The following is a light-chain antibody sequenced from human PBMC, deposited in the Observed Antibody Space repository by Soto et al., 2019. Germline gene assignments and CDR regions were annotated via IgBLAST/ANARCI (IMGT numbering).Light chain of an antibody. CDR2: STT. J-gene: IGLJ2*01. Sequence: SVLTQPPSASGTPGQRVTISCPGSSSNIGSNAVNWYQQVPGTAPKLLIYSTTQRPSGVPDRFSGSKSGTSASLAISGLQSDDEADYYCAAWDDSLNAVLFGGGTKLTVL. CDR3: AAWDDSLNAVL. V-gene: IGLV1-44*01. CDR1: SSNIGSNA.